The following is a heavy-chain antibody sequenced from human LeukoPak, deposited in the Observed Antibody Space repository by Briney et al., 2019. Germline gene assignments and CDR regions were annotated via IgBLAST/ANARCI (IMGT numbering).Heavy chain of an antibody. Sequence: GGSLRLSCAASGFTFSINAMAWVRQAPGKGLEWVSAISGSGGSTFYADSVKGRFTISRDNSKNTLYLQMNSLRAEDTAVYYCAKRTSGSSWYSSDYWGQGTLVTVSS. V-gene: IGHV3-23*01. CDR3: AKRTSGSSWYSSDY. CDR1: GFTFSINA. J-gene: IGHJ4*02. CDR2: ISGSGGST. D-gene: IGHD6-13*01.